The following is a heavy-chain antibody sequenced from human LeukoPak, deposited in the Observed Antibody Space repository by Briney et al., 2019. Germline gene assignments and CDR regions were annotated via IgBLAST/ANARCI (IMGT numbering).Heavy chain of an antibody. CDR3: AREGGYCSSTSCHFVGMDV. V-gene: IGHV4-34*01. D-gene: IGHD2-2*01. Sequence: SETLSLTCAVYGGSFSGYYWSWIRQPPGKGLEWIGEINHSGSTNYNPSLKSRVTISVDTSKNQFSPKLSSVTAADTAVYYCAREGGYCSSTSCHFVGMDVWGQGTTVTVSS. CDR2: INHSGST. J-gene: IGHJ6*02. CDR1: GGSFSGYY.